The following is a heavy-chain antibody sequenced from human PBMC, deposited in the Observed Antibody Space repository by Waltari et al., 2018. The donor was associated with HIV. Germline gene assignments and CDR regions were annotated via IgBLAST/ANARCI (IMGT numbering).Heavy chain of an antibody. CDR2: MSGLGSSP. J-gene: IGHJ4*02. D-gene: IGHD6-19*01. Sequence: EVQLLESGGGLVQPGGTLRLSCAASGFSFSSSAMNWVPQPPGRGLEGVASMSGLGSSPQYADSVNGRFGVTRDNSRNTVFLQLTSLKVEDTAVYYCAKASSAFFLPFNYFDSWGQGAQVTVSS. V-gene: IGHV3-23*05. CDR1: GFSFSSSA. CDR3: AKASSAFFLPFNYFDS.